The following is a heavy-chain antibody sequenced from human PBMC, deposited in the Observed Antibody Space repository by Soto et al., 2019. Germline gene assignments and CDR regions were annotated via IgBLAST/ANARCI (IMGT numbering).Heavy chain of an antibody. CDR2: IYYSGST. CDR3: ARDMGRGSHAFDI. D-gene: IGHD3-10*01. Sequence: QVQLQESGPGLVKPSETLSLTSTVSGGSVSSGSYYWSWIRQPPGKGLEWIGYIYYSGSTNYNPSLKSRVTISVDTSKNQFSLKLSSVTAADTAVYYCARDMGRGSHAFDIWGQGTMVTVSS. CDR1: GGSVSSGSYY. J-gene: IGHJ3*02. V-gene: IGHV4-61*01.